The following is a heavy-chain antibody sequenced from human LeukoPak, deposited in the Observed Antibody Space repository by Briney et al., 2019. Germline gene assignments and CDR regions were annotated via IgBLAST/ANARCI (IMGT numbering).Heavy chain of an antibody. D-gene: IGHD5-24*01. J-gene: IGHJ3*02. CDR1: GGSISGYY. Sequence: SETLSLTCTVSGGSISGYYWSWIRQPPGKGLEWIGYIYYSGSTNYNPSLKSRVTISVDTSKNQFSLKLSSVTAADTAVHYCARWRRDGYNYDAFDIWGQGTMVTVSS. CDR2: IYYSGST. V-gene: IGHV4-59*01. CDR3: ARWRRDGYNYDAFDI.